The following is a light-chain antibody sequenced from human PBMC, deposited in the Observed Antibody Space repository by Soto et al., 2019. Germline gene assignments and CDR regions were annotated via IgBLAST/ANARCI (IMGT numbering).Light chain of an antibody. CDR2: WAS. CDR1: RSVLSSSNNKNY. V-gene: IGKV4-1*01. CDR3: KQYNSSPFT. J-gene: IGKJ3*01. Sequence: DIVMTQSPGSLAVSLGERATINCKSSRSVLSSSNNKNYLAWYQQKPGQPPRLLIYWASTRESGVPDRFSGSGSGTDFTLTISSLQAEDVAVYYCKQYNSSPFTFGPGTKVNIK.